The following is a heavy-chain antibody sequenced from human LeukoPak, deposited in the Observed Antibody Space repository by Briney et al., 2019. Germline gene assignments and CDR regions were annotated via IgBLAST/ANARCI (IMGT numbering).Heavy chain of an antibody. J-gene: IGHJ6*03. Sequence: GASVKVSCKASGGTFSSYAISWVRQAPGQGLEWMGGIIPIFGTANYAQKFQGRVTITADESTSTAYMELSSLRSDDTAVYYCARVGIYYYYMDVWGKGTTVTISS. CDR3: ARVGIYYYYMDV. CDR2: IIPIFGTA. CDR1: GGTFSSYA. V-gene: IGHV1-69*13.